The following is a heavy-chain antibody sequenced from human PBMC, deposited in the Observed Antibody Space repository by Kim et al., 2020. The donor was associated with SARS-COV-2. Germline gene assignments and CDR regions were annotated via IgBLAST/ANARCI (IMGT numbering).Heavy chain of an antibody. CDR3: ARDHIQEYFQPWYQLLVGGGFDY. CDR1: GFTFSSYE. J-gene: IGHJ4*02. V-gene: IGHV3-48*03. Sequence: GGSLRLSCAASGFTFSSYEMNWVRQAPGKGLEWVSYISSSGSTIYYADSVKGRFTISRDNAKNSLYLQMNSLRAEDTAVYYCARDHIQEYFQPWYQLLVGGGFDYWGQGTLVTVSS. D-gene: IGHD2-2*01. CDR2: ISSSGSTI.